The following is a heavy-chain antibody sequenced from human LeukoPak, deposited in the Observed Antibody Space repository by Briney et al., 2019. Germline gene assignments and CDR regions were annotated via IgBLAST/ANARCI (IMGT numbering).Heavy chain of an antibody. CDR2: IIPISGTA. Sequence: ASVKVSCKASGGTFSSYAISWVRQAPGQGLEWMGGIIPISGTANYAQKFQGRVTITTDESTSTAYMELSSLRSEDTAVYYCARGVYGDYLEYFQHWGQGTLVTVSS. J-gene: IGHJ1*01. CDR3: ARGVYGDYLEYFQH. V-gene: IGHV1-69*05. D-gene: IGHD4-17*01. CDR1: GGTFSSYA.